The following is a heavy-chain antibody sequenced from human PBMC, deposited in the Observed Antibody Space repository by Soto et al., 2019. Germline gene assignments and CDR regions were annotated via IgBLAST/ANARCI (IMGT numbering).Heavy chain of an antibody. V-gene: IGHV3-21*01. CDR1: GFSFSSDS. CDR2: ISSSGSFK. J-gene: IGHJ5*01. CDR3: ARDPPTGTTLDWVDS. D-gene: IGHD1-7*01. Sequence: PGESLKISCAASGFSFSSDSMGWVRQAPGKGLEWVSSISSSGSFKNYADSVKGRFTISRDNSKNSMYLQMDSLKDEDTAVYYCARDPPTGTTLDWVDSWGQGTLVTVSS.